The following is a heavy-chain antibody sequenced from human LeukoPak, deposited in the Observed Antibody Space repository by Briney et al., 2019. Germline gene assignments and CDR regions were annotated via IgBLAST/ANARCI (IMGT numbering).Heavy chain of an antibody. J-gene: IGHJ4*02. D-gene: IGHD3-3*01. V-gene: IGHV4-59*01. Sequence: PSETLSLTCTVASGSISGYYWSWIRQPPGKGLEWIGYIYYSGSTNYNPSLKSRVTISVDTSKNQFSLKLSSVTAADTATYYCARLTHYDLWSDNGFLDYWGQGTLVTVSS. CDR1: SGSISGYY. CDR2: IYYSGST. CDR3: ARLTHYDLWSDNGFLDY.